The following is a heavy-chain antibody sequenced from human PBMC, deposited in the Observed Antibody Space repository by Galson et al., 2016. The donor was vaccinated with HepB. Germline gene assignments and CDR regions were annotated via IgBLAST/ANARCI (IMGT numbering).Heavy chain of an antibody. CDR2: TSYDGTNK. CDR3: HNGRENNY. Sequence: SLRLSCAASGFTFRSYWMHWVRQAPGKGLEWVAVTSYDGTNKHYADSVRGRFTISRDNSKNTLFLQMDSLRPEDTAVYYCHNGRENNYWGQGTLVTVSS. CDR1: GFTFRSYW. V-gene: IGHV3-30*03. D-gene: IGHD1-14*01. J-gene: IGHJ4*02.